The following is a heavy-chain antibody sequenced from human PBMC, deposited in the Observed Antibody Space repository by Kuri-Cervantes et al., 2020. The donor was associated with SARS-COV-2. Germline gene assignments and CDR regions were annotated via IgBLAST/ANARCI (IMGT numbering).Heavy chain of an antibody. CDR1: GGTFSSYA. V-gene: IGHV1-69*13. CDR3: ARKSSGWYYFDY. D-gene: IGHD6-19*01. J-gene: IGHJ4*02. Sequence: SVKVSCKASGGTFSSYAISWVRQAPGQGLEWMGGIIPIFGTANYAQKFQGRVTIAADESTSTAYMELSSLRSEDTAVYYCARKSSGWYYFDYWGQGTLVTVSS. CDR2: IIPIFGTA.